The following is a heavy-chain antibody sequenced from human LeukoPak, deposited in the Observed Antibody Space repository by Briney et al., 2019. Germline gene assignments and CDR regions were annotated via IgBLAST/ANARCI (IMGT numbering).Heavy chain of an antibody. D-gene: IGHD3-3*01. V-gene: IGHV3-30*02. CDR3: AKDSDYDFWSGYSRYDAFDI. CDR1: GFTFSSYW. J-gene: IGHJ3*02. CDR2: IRYDGSNK. Sequence: GGSLRLSCAASGFTFSSYWMHWVRQAPGKGLEWVAFIRYDGSNKYYADSVKGRFTISRDNSKNTLYLQMNSLRAEDTAVYYCAKDSDYDFWSGYSRYDAFDIWGQGTMVTVSS.